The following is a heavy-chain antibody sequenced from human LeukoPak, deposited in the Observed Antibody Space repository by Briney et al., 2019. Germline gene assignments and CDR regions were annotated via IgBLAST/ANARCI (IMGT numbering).Heavy chain of an antibody. Sequence: SETLSHSCSVSGGSVSSVLYYWGWIRQPPGKGLEWIGSIYYSGSTFYNPSLNSRVNISVDTSKNQFSLKLHSVTAADTAVYYCARVYGSGVWDGYFDYWGQGTLVTVSS. D-gene: IGHD3-10*01. J-gene: IGHJ4*02. CDR1: GGSVSSVLYY. CDR2: IYYSGST. V-gene: IGHV4-39*01. CDR3: ARVYGSGVWDGYFDY.